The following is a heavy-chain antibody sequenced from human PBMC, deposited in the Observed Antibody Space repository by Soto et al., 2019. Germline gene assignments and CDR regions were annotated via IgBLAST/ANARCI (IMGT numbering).Heavy chain of an antibody. Sequence: QAQLVESGGGVVQPGRSLRLSCAASGFTFTIYGMHWVRQAPGKGLEWVAVMSYDGSDRYYADSVKGRFTISRDNSKNTLYLQMNSLRTEDTAVYYCARGEFREYYGRDVWGQGTTVTVSS. CDR2: MSYDGSDR. J-gene: IGHJ6*02. CDR3: ARGEFREYYGRDV. CDR1: GFTFTIYG. V-gene: IGHV3-30*03.